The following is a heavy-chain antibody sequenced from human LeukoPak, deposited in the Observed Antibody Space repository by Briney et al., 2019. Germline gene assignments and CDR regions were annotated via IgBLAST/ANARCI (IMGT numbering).Heavy chain of an antibody. CDR1: GYTFTGYY. CDR2: INPNSGGT. Sequence: ASVRVSCKASGYTFTGYYMHWVRQAPGQGLEWMGWINPNSGGTNYAQKFQGRVTMTRDTSISTAYMELSRLRSDDTAVYYGARDARRDYDFWSGYLDYWGQGALVTVS. J-gene: IGHJ4*02. D-gene: IGHD3-3*01. CDR3: ARDARRDYDFWSGYLDY. V-gene: IGHV1-2*02.